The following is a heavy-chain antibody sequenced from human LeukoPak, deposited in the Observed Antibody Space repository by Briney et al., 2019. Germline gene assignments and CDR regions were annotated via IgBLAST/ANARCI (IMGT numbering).Heavy chain of an antibody. J-gene: IGHJ4*02. CDR1: GFTFSSYG. V-gene: IGHV3-30*03. CDR2: ISYDGSNK. D-gene: IGHD6-6*01. Sequence: PGGSLRLSCAASGFTFSSYGMHWVRQAPGKGLEWVAVISYDGSNKYYADSVKGRFTISRDNSKNTLYLQMNSLRAEDTAVYYCARDREYSSLGYWGQGTLVTVSS. CDR3: ARDREYSSLGY.